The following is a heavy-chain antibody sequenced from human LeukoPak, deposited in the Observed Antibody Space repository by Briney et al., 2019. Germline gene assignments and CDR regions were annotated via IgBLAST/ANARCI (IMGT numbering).Heavy chain of an antibody. J-gene: IGHJ4*02. Sequence: SVKVSCKASGGTFSSYAISWVRQAPGQGLEWMGGIIPIFGTANYAQKFQGRVTITADESTSTAYMELSSLRSEDTAVYYCARVAYYYGSGPYHDYWGQGTLVTVSS. CDR3: ARVAYYYGSGPYHDY. CDR1: GGTFSSYA. CDR2: IIPIFGTA. D-gene: IGHD3-10*01. V-gene: IGHV1-69*01.